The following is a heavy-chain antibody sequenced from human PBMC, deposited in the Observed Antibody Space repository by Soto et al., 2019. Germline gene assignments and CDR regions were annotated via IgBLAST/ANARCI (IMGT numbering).Heavy chain of an antibody. CDR3: ARDKITGILDY. CDR2: IMPIFRAP. D-gene: IGHD1-20*01. V-gene: IGHV1-69*13. J-gene: IGHJ4*02. Sequence: SVKGSCKASGGAFSDYSFSWVRQAPGQGLEWLGGIMPIFRAPDYAQKFQGRVTITADEFTRTAYMEMSSLRSEDTAVYYCARDKITGILDYWGQGTLVTVSS. CDR1: GGAFSDYS.